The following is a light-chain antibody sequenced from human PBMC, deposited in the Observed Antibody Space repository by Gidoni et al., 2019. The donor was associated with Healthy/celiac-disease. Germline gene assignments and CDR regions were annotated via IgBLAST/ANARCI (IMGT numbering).Light chain of an antibody. CDR1: QSLLHSNGYNY. CDR2: LGS. J-gene: IGKJ2*01. V-gene: IGKV2-28*01. Sequence: DIVMTQSPLSLPVPPGEPASISCRSSQSLLHSNGYNYLDWYLQKPGQSPQLLIYLGSNRASGVPDRFSGSGSGTDFTLKISRVEAEDVGVYYCMQALQTPRTFXQXTKLEIK. CDR3: MQALQTPRT.